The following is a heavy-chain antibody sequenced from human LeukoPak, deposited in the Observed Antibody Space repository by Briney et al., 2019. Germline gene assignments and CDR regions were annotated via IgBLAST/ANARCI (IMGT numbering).Heavy chain of an antibody. J-gene: IGHJ4*02. CDR1: GFTVSSNH. CDR2: IYIDGNT. Sequence: GGSLRLSCAASGFTVSSNHMSWVRQAPGKGLEWVSVIYIDGNTYYADSVKGRFTISRDNSRTTLYLHMRSLRAEDTAVYYCARDRGSGWYDYWGQGTLVTVSS. V-gene: IGHV3-66*01. D-gene: IGHD6-19*01. CDR3: ARDRGSGWYDY.